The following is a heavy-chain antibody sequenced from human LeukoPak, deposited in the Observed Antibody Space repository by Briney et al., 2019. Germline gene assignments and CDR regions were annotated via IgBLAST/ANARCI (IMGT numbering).Heavy chain of an antibody. CDR2: INPNSGGT. V-gene: IGHV1-2*02. Sequence: ASVKVSCKASGYTFTGYYMHWVRQAPGQGLEWMGWINPNSGGTNYAQKFQGRVTMTTDTSTSTAYMELRSLRSDDTAVYYCARDQRRPQSCGYWGQGTLVTVSS. D-gene: IGHD5-24*01. CDR1: GYTFTGYY. CDR3: ARDQRRPQSCGY. J-gene: IGHJ4*02.